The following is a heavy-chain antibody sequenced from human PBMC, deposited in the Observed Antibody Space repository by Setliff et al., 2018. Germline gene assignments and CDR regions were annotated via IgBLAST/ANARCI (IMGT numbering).Heavy chain of an antibody. V-gene: IGHV1-3*01. D-gene: IGHD6-6*01. J-gene: IGHJ5*02. CDR2: INAGNGNT. CDR1: GYTFTSYA. CDR3: VRNLAFRSQLYRFDH. Sequence: GASVKVSCKASGYTFTSYAMHWVRQAPGQRLEWMGWINAGNGNTKYSGKFQDRVTITSDTSASTAYMEVSSLRSEDTAVYYCVRNLAFRSQLYRFDHWGQGTLVTVSS.